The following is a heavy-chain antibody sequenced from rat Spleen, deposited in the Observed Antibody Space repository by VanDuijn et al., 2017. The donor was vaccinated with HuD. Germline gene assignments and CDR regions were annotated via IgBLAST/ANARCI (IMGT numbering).Heavy chain of an antibody. V-gene: IGHV5-27*01. J-gene: IGHJ2*01. Sequence: EVQLVESGGALVQPGRSLKLSCAASGFTFSSYDMAWVRQPPRKGLEWVASISPSGGSTYYRDSMKGRLTVSRDNEKSTLYLQMDSLRSEDTATYYCASLMYTTADYWGQGVMVTVSS. CDR2: ISPSGGST. CDR1: GFTFSSYD. D-gene: IGHD1-6*01. CDR3: ASLMYTTADY.